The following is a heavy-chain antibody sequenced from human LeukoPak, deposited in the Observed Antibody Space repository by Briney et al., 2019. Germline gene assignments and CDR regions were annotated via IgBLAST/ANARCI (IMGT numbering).Heavy chain of an antibody. CDR2: ISYTGGET. J-gene: IGHJ3*02. CDR3: GRQPGGTAAFDI. V-gene: IGHV4-59*08. Sequence: PSETLSLTCTVSGGSINLYYWSWIRQPPGKGLEWIGYISYTGGETNYNPSLKSRLTISVDTSKNQFSLMLTSVTAADTAVYYCGRQPGGTAAFDIWAQGTMVTVSS. D-gene: IGHD1-14*01. CDR1: GGSINLYY.